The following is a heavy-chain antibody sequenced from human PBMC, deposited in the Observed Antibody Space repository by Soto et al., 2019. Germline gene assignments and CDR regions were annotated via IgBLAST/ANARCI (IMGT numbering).Heavy chain of an antibody. D-gene: IGHD4-17*01. J-gene: IGHJ6*02. Sequence: SETLSLTCTVSGDSASSGGYYWAWIRQRPGKGLERIGNIHYSGSTYYTPSLKSRLTISVDTSNNQFPLKLSSVTAADTAVYYCARALHMTTVTTGGYYYYPLDVWGQGTTVTVSS. CDR3: ARALHMTTVTTGGYYYYPLDV. CDR2: IHYSGST. V-gene: IGHV4-31*03. CDR1: GDSASSGGYY.